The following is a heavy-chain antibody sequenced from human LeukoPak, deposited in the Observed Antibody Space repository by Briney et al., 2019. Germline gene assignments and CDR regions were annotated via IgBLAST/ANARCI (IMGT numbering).Heavy chain of an antibody. CDR3: TTEDYGDYVPDY. Sequence: GGSLRLSCAASGFTFSFTNAWMNWVRQAPGKGLEWVGHIKSKSEGETTDFAAPVKGRFTISRDDSKNTVYLQMNSLKTEDTAVYYCTTEDYGDYVPDYWGQGTLVTVSS. CDR1: GFTFSFTNAW. V-gene: IGHV3-15*01. J-gene: IGHJ4*02. CDR2: IKSKSEGETT. D-gene: IGHD4-17*01.